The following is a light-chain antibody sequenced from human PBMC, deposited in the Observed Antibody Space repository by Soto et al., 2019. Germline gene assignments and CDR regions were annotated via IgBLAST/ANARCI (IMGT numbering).Light chain of an antibody. V-gene: IGKV3-20*01. Sequence: EIVLTQSPGTLSLSPGDRATLSCRASQSVTSTYFGWYQQKPGQPPRLLIYGASRRAIGIPDRFSGSGSGTDFTLTISRLEPEDFAVYYCQKYGSSLYTFGQGTKLEIK. CDR3: QKYGSSLYT. J-gene: IGKJ2*01. CDR1: QSVTSTY. CDR2: GAS.